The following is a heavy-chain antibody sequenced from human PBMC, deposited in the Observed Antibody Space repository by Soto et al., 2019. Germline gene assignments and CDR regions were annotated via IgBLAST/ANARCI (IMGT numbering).Heavy chain of an antibody. CDR3: ARDPTGGGLNFDY. J-gene: IGHJ4*02. Sequence: QVQLQESGPGLVTPSGTLSLTCAVSGGSISSDNWWSWVRQSPGKGLEWIGEIYHSGSTTYNPSLKSRVTISVAKSKNQFSLKLSSVTAADTAVYYCARDPTGGGLNFDYWGQVTLVTVSS. V-gene: IGHV4-4*02. D-gene: IGHD4-17*01. CDR1: GGSISSDNW. CDR2: IYHSGST.